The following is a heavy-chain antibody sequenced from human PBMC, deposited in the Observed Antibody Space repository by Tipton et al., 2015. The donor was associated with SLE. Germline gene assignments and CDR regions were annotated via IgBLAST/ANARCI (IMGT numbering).Heavy chain of an antibody. V-gene: IGHV4-59*11. Sequence: LRLSCTVSGGSISSHYWSWIRQPPGKGLEWIGYIYYSGSTNYNPSLKSRVTISLGTSKNQFSLKLSSVTAADTAVYYCARGRGNIAVLNYFYGMDVWGQGTTFTVSS. J-gene: IGHJ6*02. CDR2: IYYSGST. D-gene: IGHD6-19*01. CDR1: GGSISSHY. CDR3: ARGRGNIAVLNYFYGMDV.